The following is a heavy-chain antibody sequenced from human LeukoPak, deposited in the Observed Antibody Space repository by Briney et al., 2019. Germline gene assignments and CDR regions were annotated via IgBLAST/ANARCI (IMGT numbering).Heavy chain of an antibody. V-gene: IGHV3-23*01. CDR2: ISGSGGST. CDR3: AKVPGIMVRGVIAHFDY. CDR1: GFTFSSYA. D-gene: IGHD3-10*01. Sequence: PGGSLRLSCAASGFTFSSYAMSWVRQAPGKGLEWVSAISGSGGSTYYADSVKGRFTISRDNSKNTLYLQMNSLRAEDTAVYYCAKVPGIMVRGVIAHFDYWGQGTLVTVSS. J-gene: IGHJ4*02.